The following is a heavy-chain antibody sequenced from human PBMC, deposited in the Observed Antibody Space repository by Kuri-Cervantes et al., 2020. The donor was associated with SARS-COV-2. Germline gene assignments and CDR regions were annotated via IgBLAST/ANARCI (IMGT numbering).Heavy chain of an antibody. CDR2: ISGDAFST. CDR3: AKDGRGAEVYNYMDV. D-gene: IGHD1-26*01. Sequence: GESLKISCSASGFTFSNYAMNWVRQAPGKGLGGVSAISGDAFSTFYAGSVRGRFSISRDNSKNTVYLQMNSLRAEDTAVYYCAKDGRGAEVYNYMDVWGQGTMVTVSS. CDR1: GFTFSNYA. V-gene: IGHV3-23*01. J-gene: IGHJ6*03.